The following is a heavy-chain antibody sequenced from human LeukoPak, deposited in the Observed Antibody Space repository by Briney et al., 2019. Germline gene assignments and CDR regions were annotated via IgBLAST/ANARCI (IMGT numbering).Heavy chain of an antibody. Sequence: GGSLRLSCAASGFTFSIYAMSCVRGARGKGLEGWSAISGSGGITYYADSVKGRFTISRDNSKNTLYLPMNRLRAEETAVYYGAKETTSLYGDSFDIWGQGTMVTVSS. CDR1: GFTFSIYA. J-gene: IGHJ3*02. CDR2: ISGSGGIT. D-gene: IGHD4-17*01. CDR3: AKETTSLYGDSFDI. V-gene: IGHV3-23*01.